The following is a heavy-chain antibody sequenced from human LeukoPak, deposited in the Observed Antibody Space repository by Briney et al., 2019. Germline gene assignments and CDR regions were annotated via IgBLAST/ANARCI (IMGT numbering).Heavy chain of an antibody. V-gene: IGHV3-66*01. D-gene: IGHD5-24*01. CDR2: IHSGGDT. Sequence: PGGSLRLSCAATGVTVSNNFMLWVRQAPGKGLEWVSLIHSGGDTHYADSVKGRFTISRDNSKNTLYLQMNNLRAEDTAVYYCARDPPAVAINTYGWGQGTLVTVSS. CDR3: ARDPPAVAINTYG. J-gene: IGHJ4*02. CDR1: GVTVSNNF.